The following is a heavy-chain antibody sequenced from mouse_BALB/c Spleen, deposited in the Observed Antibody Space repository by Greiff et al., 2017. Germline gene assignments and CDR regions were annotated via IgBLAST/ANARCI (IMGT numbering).Heavy chain of an antibody. J-gene: IGHJ3*01. Sequence: EVQGVESGGGLVKLGGSLKLSCAASGFTFSSYYMSWVRQTPEKRLELVAAINSNGGSTYYPDPVKGRFTISRDNAKNTLYLQMSSLKSEDTALYYCARHGYDGGFAYWGQGTLVTVSA. V-gene: IGHV5-6-2*01. D-gene: IGHD2-2*01. CDR2: INSNGGST. CDR1: GFTFSSYY. CDR3: ARHGYDGGFAY.